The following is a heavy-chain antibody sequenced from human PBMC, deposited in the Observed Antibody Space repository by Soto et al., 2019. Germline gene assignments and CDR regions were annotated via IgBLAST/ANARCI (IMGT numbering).Heavy chain of an antibody. CDR2: IDNAGSSA. Sequence: PGGSLRLSCAASGFTLSIYWMHWVRQAPGKGPVWVSRIDNAGSSARYADSVKGRFTISRDNAKNTVYLQMNSLRAEDTAVYYCTRVGGSVSGMDVWGQGTKVTVSS. J-gene: IGHJ6*02. CDR1: GFTLSIYW. V-gene: IGHV3-74*01. CDR3: TRVGGSVSGMDV. D-gene: IGHD1-26*01.